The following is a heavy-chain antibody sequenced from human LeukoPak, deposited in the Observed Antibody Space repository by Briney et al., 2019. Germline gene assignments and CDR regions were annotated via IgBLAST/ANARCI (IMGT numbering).Heavy chain of an antibody. D-gene: IGHD1-26*01. Sequence: PSETLSLTCAVSGYSISSGYYGGWIRQPPGKGLEWIGSIYHSGSTYYNPSLKSRVTISVDTSKNQFSLKLSSVTAADTAVYYCARPVSAGATTDAFDIWGQGTMVTVSS. CDR3: ARPVSAGATTDAFDI. V-gene: IGHV4-38-2*01. J-gene: IGHJ3*02. CDR2: IYHSGST. CDR1: GYSISSGYY.